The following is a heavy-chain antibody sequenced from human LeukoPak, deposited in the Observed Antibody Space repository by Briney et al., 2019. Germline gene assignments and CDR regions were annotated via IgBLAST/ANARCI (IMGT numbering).Heavy chain of an antibody. D-gene: IGHD1-7*01. CDR1: GFTFNSYW. CDR2: IKQDGSEK. V-gene: IGHV3-7*01. J-gene: IGHJ4*02. CDR3: ATSRTFDY. Sequence: GGSLRLSCAASGFTFNSYWMNWVRQAPGKGLEWVANIKQDGSEKYYVDSVKGRFTISRDNAENSLYLQMNSLRAEDTAVYYCATSRTFDYWGQGTQVTVSS.